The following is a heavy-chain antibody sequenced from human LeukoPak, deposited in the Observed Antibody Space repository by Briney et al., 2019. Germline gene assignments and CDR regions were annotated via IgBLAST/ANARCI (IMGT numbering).Heavy chain of an antibody. V-gene: IGHV4-59*01. CDR1: GGSISSYY. CDR3: ARGDRYNWNDDYFDY. J-gene: IGHJ4*02. CDR2: IYYSGST. D-gene: IGHD1-20*01. Sequence: SETLSLACTVSGGSISSYYWSWIRQPPGKGLEWIGYIYYSGSTNYNPSLKSRVTISVDTSKNQFSLKLSSVTAADTAVYYCARGDRYNWNDDYFDYWGQGTLVTVSS.